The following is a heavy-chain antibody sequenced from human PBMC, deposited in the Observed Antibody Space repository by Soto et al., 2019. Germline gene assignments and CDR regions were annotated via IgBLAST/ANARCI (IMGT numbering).Heavy chain of an antibody. CDR3: MTEHGGW. D-gene: IGHD6-19*01. CDR2: IKSDGSEK. Sequence: EVQLVESGGGLVQPGGSLRLSCGASGFTFYTYWMNWVRQAPGMGLEWVANIKSDGSEKYYVDSVKGRFTISRDNTKNSMYLQMSSLRVEDTAMYHCMTEHGGWWGPGTRVTVSS. V-gene: IGHV3-7*01. CDR1: GFTFYTYW. J-gene: IGHJ4*02.